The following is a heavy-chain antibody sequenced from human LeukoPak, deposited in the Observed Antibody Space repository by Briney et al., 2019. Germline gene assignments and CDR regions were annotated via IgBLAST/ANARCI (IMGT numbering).Heavy chain of an antibody. CDR2: INPSGDFR. CDR3: ARDYSGQWEQLTGWWIDP. V-gene: IGHV1-46*01. J-gene: IGHJ5*02. CDR1: GYTFGTHR. Sequence: GASVKVSCKPSGYTFGTHRMHWVRQAPGQGLEWMAIINPSGDFRSYAQKFQGRVTVTRDMSTRTVYMELSDLRPEDTALYYCARDYSGQWEQLTGWWIDPWGQGTLVIVSS. D-gene: IGHD1-26*01.